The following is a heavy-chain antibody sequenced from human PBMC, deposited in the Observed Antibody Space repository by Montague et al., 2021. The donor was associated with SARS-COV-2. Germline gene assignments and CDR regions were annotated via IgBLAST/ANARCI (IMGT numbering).Heavy chain of an antibody. CDR2: IYHSGST. D-gene: IGHD3-10*01. CDR1: GGSISSSNW. CDR3: ARGLIGFGELLTLCYFDY. V-gene: IGHV4-4*02. J-gene: IGHJ4*02. Sequence: SETRSLTCAVSGGSISSSNWWCWVRQPPGKGLEWMGEIYHSGSTNYNPPLKSRVTISVDKTKNQFSLKMRSVTAADTAVYYCARGLIGFGELLTLCYFDYWGQGTLVTVSS.